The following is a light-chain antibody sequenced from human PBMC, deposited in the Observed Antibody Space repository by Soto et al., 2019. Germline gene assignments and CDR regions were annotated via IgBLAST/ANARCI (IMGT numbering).Light chain of an antibody. CDR2: DVT. Sequence: QSALTQPASVSGSPGQSITISCTGTSSDVGGYDYVSWYQQHPGKAPKLMIYDVTNRPSGVSNRFSGSKSGNTASLTISGLQAEDEAYYYCISYASINTYVFGTGTQLTVL. CDR3: ISYASINTYV. V-gene: IGLV2-14*01. CDR1: SSDVGGYDY. J-gene: IGLJ1*01.